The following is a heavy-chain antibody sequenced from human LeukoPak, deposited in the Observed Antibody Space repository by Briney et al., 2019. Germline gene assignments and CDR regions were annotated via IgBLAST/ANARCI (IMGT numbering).Heavy chain of an antibody. J-gene: IGHJ3*02. CDR3: AKDRSSGGNAFDI. V-gene: IGHV3-30*02. Sequence: GGSLRLSCAASGFTFSSYWMPWVRQAPGKGLEWVALIRFDGSNKYYADSVKGRFTISRDNSKNTLYLHMNSLRVEDTAVYHCAKDRSSGGNAFDIWGQGTMVTVSS. D-gene: IGHD6-19*01. CDR2: IRFDGSNK. CDR1: GFTFSSYW.